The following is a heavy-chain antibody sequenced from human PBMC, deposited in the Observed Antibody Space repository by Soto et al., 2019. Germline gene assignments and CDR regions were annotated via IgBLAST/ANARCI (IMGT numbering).Heavy chain of an antibody. V-gene: IGHV3-74*01. Sequence: EVQLLESGGGLVQPGGSLRLSCAASGFTFKMFWMHWVRQVPGNGPEWVSRINDDGISTNYADSVKGRFTISRDHAKNTLYLQMNALRVEDTAFYYCTRGPRSISTGPGALWGQGTLVTFSS. CDR3: TRGPRSISTGPGAL. J-gene: IGHJ4*02. CDR1: GFTFKMFW. CDR2: INDDGIST. D-gene: IGHD1-1*01.